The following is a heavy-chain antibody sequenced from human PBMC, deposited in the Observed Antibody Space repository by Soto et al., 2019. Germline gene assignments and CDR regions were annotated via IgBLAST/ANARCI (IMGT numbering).Heavy chain of an antibody. Sequence: EVQLLESGGGSVQPGGSLRLSCAASGFTFSSYAMHWVRRPPGKGLEWVSSISGSGGTAYYADSVKGRFSISRDSLVNTLYLQMNSLRAGDTVVYYIAKGRRQNWNFDSGGQGTLVTVSP. J-gene: IGHJ5*01. D-gene: IGHD1-1*01. CDR3: AKGRRQNWNFDS. V-gene: IGHV3-23*01. CDR1: GFTFSSYA. CDR2: ISGSGGTA.